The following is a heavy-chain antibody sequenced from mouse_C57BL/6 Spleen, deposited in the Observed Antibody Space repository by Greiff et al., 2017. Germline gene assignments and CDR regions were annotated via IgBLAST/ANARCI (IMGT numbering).Heavy chain of an antibody. CDR1: GFTFSDYY. CDR3: ARVPFYYAMDC. V-gene: IGHV5-16*01. Sequence: EVQVVESEGGLVQPGSSMKLSCTASGFTFSDYYMAWVRQVPEKGLEWVANINYDGSSTYYLDSLKSRFIISRDNAKNILYLQMSSLKSEDTATYYCARVPFYYAMDCWGQGTSVTVSS. J-gene: IGHJ4*01. CDR2: INYDGSST.